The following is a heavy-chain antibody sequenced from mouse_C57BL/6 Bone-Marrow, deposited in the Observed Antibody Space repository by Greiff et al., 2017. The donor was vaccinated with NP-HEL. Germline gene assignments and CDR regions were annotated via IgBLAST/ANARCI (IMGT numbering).Heavy chain of an antibody. CDR3: ARGGVYYGSSLDY. Sequence: VKLMESGPELVKPGASVKISCKASGYTFTDYYINWVKQRPGQGLEWIGWIFPGSGSTYYNEKFKGKATLTVDKSSSTAYMLLSSLTSEDSAVYFCARGGVYYGSSLDYWGQGTTLTVSS. CDR2: IFPGSGST. D-gene: IGHD1-1*01. J-gene: IGHJ2*01. V-gene: IGHV1-75*01. CDR1: GYTFTDYY.